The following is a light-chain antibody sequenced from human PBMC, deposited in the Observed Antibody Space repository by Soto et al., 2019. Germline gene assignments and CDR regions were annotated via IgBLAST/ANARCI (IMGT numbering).Light chain of an antibody. CDR3: QQYYDSFRYT. V-gene: IGKV1-5*03. J-gene: IGKJ2*01. Sequence: DILLTQSPSTLSASVGDRVTITCRASQSISNWLAWYQQKPGTAPKLLIYGASTLESGVPSRFSGSRSGTEFTLTVSSLQPDDFATYYCQQYYDSFRYTFGQGTKLEIK. CDR2: GAS. CDR1: QSISNW.